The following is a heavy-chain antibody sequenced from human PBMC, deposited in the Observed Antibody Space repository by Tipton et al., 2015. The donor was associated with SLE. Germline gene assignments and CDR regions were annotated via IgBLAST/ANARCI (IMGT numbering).Heavy chain of an antibody. CDR2: INHSGST. CDR1: GGSISSHY. D-gene: IGHD6-19*01. Sequence: TLSLTCTVSGGSISSHYWSWIRQPPGKGLEWIGEINHSGSTNYNPSLKSRVTISVDTSKNQFSLKLSSVTAADTAVYYCARDHNSSGWYGEDAFDIWGQGTMVTVSS. J-gene: IGHJ3*02. V-gene: IGHV4-34*01. CDR3: ARDHNSSGWYGEDAFDI.